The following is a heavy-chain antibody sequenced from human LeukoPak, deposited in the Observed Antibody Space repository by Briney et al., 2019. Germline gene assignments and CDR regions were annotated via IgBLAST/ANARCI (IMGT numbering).Heavy chain of an antibody. Sequence: PGGSLRLSCAASGFNFSSYSMSWVRQAPGKGLEWVSVISDSGGSTYYADSVKGRFTISRDNSKNTLYLQMSSLRAEDTAVYYCAKDSLRYREGIDPWGQGTLVTVSS. CDR2: ISDSGGST. CDR3: AKDSLRYREGIDP. V-gene: IGHV3-23*01. J-gene: IGHJ5*02. CDR1: GFNFSSYS. D-gene: IGHD1-1*01.